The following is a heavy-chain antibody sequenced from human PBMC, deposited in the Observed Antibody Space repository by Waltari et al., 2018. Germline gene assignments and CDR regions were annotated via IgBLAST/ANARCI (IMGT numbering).Heavy chain of an antibody. V-gene: IGHV1-69*14. CDR2: IIPIFATA. CDR1: GGPFSSYA. CDR3: ARRSSTWYTDAFDI. D-gene: IGHD6-13*01. Sequence: QVQLVQSGAEVKKPGSSVKVSCKASGGPFSSYATTWVRQAPGQGLEWMGGIIPIFATANYAQKFQGRVTITADKFTSTAYMQLSSLRSEDTAVYYCARRSSTWYTDAFDIWGQGTMVTVSP. J-gene: IGHJ3*02.